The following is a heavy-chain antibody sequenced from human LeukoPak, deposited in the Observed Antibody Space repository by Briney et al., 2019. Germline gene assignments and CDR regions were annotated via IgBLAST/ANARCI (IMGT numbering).Heavy chain of an antibody. D-gene: IGHD1-26*01. CDR2: IYPGDSDT. J-gene: IGHJ4*02. Sequence: KGGESLKISCKVSGYTFTTSWIGWVRQMPGKGLEWMGIIYPGDSDTRYSPSFQGQVTISADKSISTAYLQWSSLKASDTAMYYCARRSVGATFDYWGQGTLVTVSS. CDR3: ARRSVGATFDY. V-gene: IGHV5-51*01. CDR1: GYTFTTSW.